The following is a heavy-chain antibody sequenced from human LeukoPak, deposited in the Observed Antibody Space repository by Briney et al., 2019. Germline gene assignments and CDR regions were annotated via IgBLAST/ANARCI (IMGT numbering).Heavy chain of an antibody. CDR1: GYSISSGYY. D-gene: IGHD3-22*01. J-gene: IGHJ4*02. Sequence: SETLSLTCTVSGYSISSGYYWGWIRQPPGKGLEWIGTIYHSGSTYYNPSLKSRVTISVDTSKNQFSLKLSSVTAADTAVYYCARVWDSSGLYYFEYWGQRTLVTVSS. CDR3: ARVWDSSGLYYFEY. V-gene: IGHV4-38-2*02. CDR2: IYHSGST.